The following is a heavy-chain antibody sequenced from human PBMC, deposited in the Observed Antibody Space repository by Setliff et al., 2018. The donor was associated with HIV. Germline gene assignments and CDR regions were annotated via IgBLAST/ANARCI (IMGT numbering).Heavy chain of an antibody. CDR2: VDYTGST. CDR3: AREIYGGNSRPFDY. J-gene: IGHJ4*02. CDR1: GGSIKSSSYY. D-gene: IGHD4-17*01. V-gene: IGHV4-39*07. Sequence: SETLSLTCTVSGGSIKSSSYYWGWVRQPPGKGLEWVGNVDYTGSTYYNPSLKSRGTISVDTSKNQFSLKLTSVTAADTAVYYCAREIYGGNSRPFDYWGQGTLVTVSS.